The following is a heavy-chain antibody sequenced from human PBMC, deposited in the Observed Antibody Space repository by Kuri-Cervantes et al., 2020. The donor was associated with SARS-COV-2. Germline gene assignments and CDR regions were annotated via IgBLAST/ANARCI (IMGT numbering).Heavy chain of an antibody. Sequence: GESLKISCAASGFTFSSYSMNWVRQAPGKGLEWVSSISSSSSYIYYADSVKGRFTISRDNSKNTLYLQMNSLRAEDTAVYYCTTDIPSYYGVDYWGQGTLVTVSS. CDR3: TTDIPSYYGVDY. CDR1: GFTFSSYS. V-gene: IGHV3-21*04. CDR2: ISSSSSYI. D-gene: IGHD4-17*01. J-gene: IGHJ4*02.